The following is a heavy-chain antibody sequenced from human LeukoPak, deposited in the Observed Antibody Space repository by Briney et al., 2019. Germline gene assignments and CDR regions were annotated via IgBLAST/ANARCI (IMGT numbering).Heavy chain of an antibody. D-gene: IGHD3-22*01. V-gene: IGHV4-59*01. CDR3: ARVHDSSGYLAVYFDY. CDR2: IYYSGST. Sequence: SETLSLTCTVSGGSLSSYYWSWIRQPPGKGLEWIGYIYYSGSTNYNPSLKSRVTISVDTSKNQFSLKLSSVTAADTAVYYCARVHDSSGYLAVYFDYWGQGTLVTVSS. CDR1: GGSLSSYY. J-gene: IGHJ4*02.